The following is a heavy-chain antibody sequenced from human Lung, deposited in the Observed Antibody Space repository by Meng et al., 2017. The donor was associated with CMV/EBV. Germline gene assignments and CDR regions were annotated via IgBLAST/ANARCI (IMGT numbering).Heavy chain of an antibody. J-gene: IGHJ6*02. D-gene: IGHD2-2*01. V-gene: IGHV3-11*01. CDR3: ARYAPTGISGYYYGMDV. CDR2: ISSSGSTI. Sequence: GESLKISCAASGFTFSDYYMSWIRQAPGKGLEWVSYISSSGSTIYYADSVKGRFTISRDNAKNSLYLQMNSLRAEDTAVYYCARYAPTGISGYYYGMDVWGQGXTVTVSS. CDR1: GFTFSDYY.